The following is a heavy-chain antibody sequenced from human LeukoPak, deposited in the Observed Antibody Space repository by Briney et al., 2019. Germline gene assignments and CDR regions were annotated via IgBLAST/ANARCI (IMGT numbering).Heavy chain of an antibody. CDR3: ASAGAVTDSFVH. D-gene: IGHD4-23*01. V-gene: IGHV3-30-3*01. CDR2: ISYDGYYK. J-gene: IGHJ5*02. CDR1: GFTFRTYT. Sequence: PGESLKISCAASGFTFRTYTMHWVRQAPGKGLEWVASISYDGYYKYYAESVKGPFIISRDNSKNTLYLQINSLRADDTAVYYCASAGAVTDSFVHWGEGTLVIVSS.